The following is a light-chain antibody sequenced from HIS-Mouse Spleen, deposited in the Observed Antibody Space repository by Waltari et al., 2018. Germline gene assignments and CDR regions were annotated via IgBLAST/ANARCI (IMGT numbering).Light chain of an antibody. CDR1: SSDVGSYNL. CDR2: EGS. Sequence: QSALTQPASVSGSPGHSITISCTGTSSDVGSYNLVSWYQQHPGKAPKLVNYEGSKRPSGVSKRFSGSKSGNTASLTISGLQAEDEADYYCCSYAGSNVVFGGGTKLTVL. CDR3: CSYAGSNVV. J-gene: IGLJ2*01. V-gene: IGLV2-23*01.